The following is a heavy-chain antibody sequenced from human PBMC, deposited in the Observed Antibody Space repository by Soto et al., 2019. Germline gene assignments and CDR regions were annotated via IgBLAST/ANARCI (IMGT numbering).Heavy chain of an antibody. J-gene: IGHJ4*02. Sequence: QITLKESGPTRVKPTQTLTLTCNFSGFSLSTSGVGVGWLRQPPGKALEWLAVIYWDDDTRYSPSLKNRLTISKDTSKNQVVLTMTSMDPADTATYFGAHRGYMSGNWDQGYLDYWGPGILIAVSS. CDR2: IYWDDDT. CDR3: AHRGYMSGNWDQGYLDY. V-gene: IGHV2-5*02. D-gene: IGHD7-27*01. CDR1: GFSLSTSGVG.